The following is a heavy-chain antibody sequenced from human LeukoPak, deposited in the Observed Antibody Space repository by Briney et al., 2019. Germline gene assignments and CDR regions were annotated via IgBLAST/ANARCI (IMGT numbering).Heavy chain of an antibody. CDR2: IYYSGST. CDR3: ARSVWDAFDI. J-gene: IGHJ3*02. CDR1: GGSISSSSYY. D-gene: IGHD3-16*01. Sequence: PSETLSLTCTVSGGSISSSSYYWGWIRQPPGKGLEWIGSIYYSGSTYYNPSLKSRVTISVDTSKNQFSLKLSSVTAADTAVYYCARSVWDAFDIWGQGTMVTVSS. V-gene: IGHV4-39*07.